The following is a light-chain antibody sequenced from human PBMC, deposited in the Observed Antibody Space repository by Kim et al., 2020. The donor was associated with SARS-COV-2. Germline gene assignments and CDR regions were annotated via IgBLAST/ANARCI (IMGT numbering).Light chain of an antibody. Sequence: AIRMTQSPSSFSASTGDRVTITCRASQGISSYLAWYQQKPGKATKLLIYAASTLQSGVPSRFSGSGSGTDFTLTISCLQSEDFATYYCQQYYSYPRTFGGGTKVDIK. CDR1: QGISSY. V-gene: IGKV1-8*01. CDR2: AAS. J-gene: IGKJ4*01. CDR3: QQYYSYPRT.